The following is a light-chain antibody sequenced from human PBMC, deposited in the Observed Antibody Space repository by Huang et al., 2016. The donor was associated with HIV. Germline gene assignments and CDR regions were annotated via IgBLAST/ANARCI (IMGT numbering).Light chain of an antibody. V-gene: IGKV1-33*01. CDR2: DAS. Sequence: DIQMTQSPSSLSASVGDRVTITCQASQDISNYLNWYHQKPGRAPDILIYDASNLETGVSSRFNGSGSGTNFTFTITSLQPEDIATYYCQQYDNLPLTFGGGTKVEI. CDR1: QDISNY. CDR3: QQYDNLPLT. J-gene: IGKJ4*01.